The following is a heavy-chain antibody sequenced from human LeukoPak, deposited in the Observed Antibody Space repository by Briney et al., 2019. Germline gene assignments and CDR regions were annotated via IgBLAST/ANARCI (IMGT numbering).Heavy chain of an antibody. CDR1: GFSLSTSGMC. CDR3: ARISNYYDSSGRFDY. V-gene: IGHV2-70*11. Sequence: SGPTLVNPTQTLTLTCTFSGFSLSTSGMCVSWIRQPPGKALEWLPRIDWDDDKYYSTSLKTRLTISKDTSKNQVVLTMTNMDPVDTATYYCARISNYYDSSGRFDYWGQGTLVTVSS. CDR2: IDWDDDK. D-gene: IGHD3-22*01. J-gene: IGHJ4*02.